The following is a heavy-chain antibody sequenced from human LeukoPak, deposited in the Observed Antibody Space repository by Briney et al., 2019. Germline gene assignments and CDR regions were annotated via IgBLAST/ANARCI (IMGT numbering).Heavy chain of an antibody. CDR3: ASEVGSQEAFDI. J-gene: IGHJ3*02. D-gene: IGHD2-15*01. CDR2: IIPIFGTA. CDR1: GGTFSSYA. Sequence: SVKVSCKASGGTFSSYAISWVRQAPGQGLEWMGGIIPIFGTANCAQKFQGRVTITTDESTSTAYMELSSLRSEDTAVYYCASEVGSQEAFDIWGQGTMVTVSS. V-gene: IGHV1-69*05.